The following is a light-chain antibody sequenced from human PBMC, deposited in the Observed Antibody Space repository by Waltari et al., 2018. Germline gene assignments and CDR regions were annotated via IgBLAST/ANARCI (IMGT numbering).Light chain of an antibody. V-gene: IGLV3-1*01. CDR3: QAWDSSTVV. Sequence: SYELTQPPAVSVSPGQTASITCPGDKFGDKYACWYQQKPGQSPVLVIYQEGNRPHXXXXXFSGSNSGNTATLTISGTQAMDEADYYCQAWDSSTVVFGGGTKLTVL. CDR2: QEG. J-gene: IGLJ2*01. CDR1: KFGDKY.